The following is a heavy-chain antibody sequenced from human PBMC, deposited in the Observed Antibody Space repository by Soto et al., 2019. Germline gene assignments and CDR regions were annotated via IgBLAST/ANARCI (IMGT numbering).Heavy chain of an antibody. J-gene: IGHJ6*02. V-gene: IGHV3-30-3*01. CDR1: AFTLSKFA. CDR2: TSKDGINT. D-gene: IGHD1-26*01. Sequence: QVQLVESGGGVVQPGRSLRLSCAASAFTLSKFAMHWVRKAPGKGLEWVAVTSKDGINTYYADSVKGRFTNYRENSKSTICLRTSSRRTEHTALYYRARGSMDVWVPGTSVTVSS. CDR3: ARGSMDV.